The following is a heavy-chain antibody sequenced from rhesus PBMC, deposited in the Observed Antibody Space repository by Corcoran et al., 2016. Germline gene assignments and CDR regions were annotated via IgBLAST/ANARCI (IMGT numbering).Heavy chain of an antibody. D-gene: IGHD3-9*01. V-gene: IGHV4-93*01. Sequence: QVQLQESGPVVVKPSETLCLTRAVSASSISSSNWGSRIRLSPGQGPAWIGGIYGSGGSTEYNPSLKSRVTISKDTSKNKFSLKLSSVTAADTAVYYCARGEGYYEDDYGYSYYFDYWGQGVLVTVSS. J-gene: IGHJ4*01. CDR1: ASSISSSNW. CDR2: IYGSGGST. CDR3: ARGEGYYEDDYGYSYYFDY.